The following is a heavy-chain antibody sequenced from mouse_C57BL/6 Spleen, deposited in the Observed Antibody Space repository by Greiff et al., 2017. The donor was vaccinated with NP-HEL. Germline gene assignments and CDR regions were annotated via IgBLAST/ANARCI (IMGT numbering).Heavy chain of an antibody. CDR1: GYTFTSYG. CDR3: ARWDFYYAMDY. J-gene: IGHJ4*01. Sequence: VQLQESGAELARPGASVKLSCKASGYTFTSYGISWVKQRTGQGLEWIGEIYPRSGNTYYNEKFKGKATLTADKSSSTAYMELRSLTSEDSAVYFCARWDFYYAMDYWGQGTSVTVSS. CDR2: IYPRSGNT. V-gene: IGHV1-81*01. D-gene: IGHD4-1*01.